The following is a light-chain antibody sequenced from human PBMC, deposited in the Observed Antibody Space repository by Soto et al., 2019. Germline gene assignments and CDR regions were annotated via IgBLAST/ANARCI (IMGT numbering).Light chain of an antibody. CDR2: GAS. CDR1: QSVSSSY. CDR3: QQYGSSPLT. Sequence: EIVFTPAPVTLSLSPGERATLSCRASQSVSSSYLAWYQQKPGQAPRLLIYGASSRATGIPDRFSGSGSGTDFTLTISRLEPEDFAVYYCQQYGSSPLTFGPGTKVDIK. V-gene: IGKV3-20*01. J-gene: IGKJ3*01.